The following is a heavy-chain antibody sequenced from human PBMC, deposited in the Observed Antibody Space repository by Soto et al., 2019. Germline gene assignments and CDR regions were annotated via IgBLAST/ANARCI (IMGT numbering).Heavy chain of an antibody. CDR3: AKEMYTYELWGAFDI. D-gene: IGHD5-18*01. J-gene: IGHJ3*02. CDR2: ISGSGVTT. CDR1: GFTFSSYP. Sequence: GGSLILSCAASGFTFSSYPMSWVRQAPGKGLEWVSGISGSGVTTYYADSVKGRFTISRDNSKNTLYLQMNGLRNEDTAVYYCAKEMYTYELWGAFDIWGQGTMVTVSS. V-gene: IGHV3-23*01.